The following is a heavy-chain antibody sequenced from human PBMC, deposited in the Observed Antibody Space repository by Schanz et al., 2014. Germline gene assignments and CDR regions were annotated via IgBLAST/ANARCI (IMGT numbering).Heavy chain of an antibody. V-gene: IGHV3-NL1*01. Sequence: QVQLVESGGGVVQPGRSLRLSCAASGFSFDKYGMHWVRQAPGKGLEWVSAISTGGGNTYYTDSVKGRFTISRDNSRNTLYLQMNSLRAEDTAVYYCARTTNPFNFDSWPYLDYWGQGTLVTVSS. D-gene: IGHD3-9*01. CDR2: ISTGGGNT. CDR1: GFSFDKYG. J-gene: IGHJ4*02. CDR3: ARTTNPFNFDSWPYLDY.